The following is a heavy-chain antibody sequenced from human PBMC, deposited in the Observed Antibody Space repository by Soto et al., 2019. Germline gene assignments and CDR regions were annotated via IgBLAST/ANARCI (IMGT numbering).Heavy chain of an antibody. CDR1: GGSISSSSYY. D-gene: IGHD2-15*01. Sequence: PSETLSLTCTVSGGSISSSSYYWGWIRQPPGKGLEWIGSIYYSGSTYYNPSLKNRVTISVDTSKNQFSLKLSSVTAADTAVYYCARHTPAISISDHWGQGTLVTVSS. CDR3: ARHTPAISISDH. J-gene: IGHJ4*02. V-gene: IGHV4-39*01. CDR2: IYYSGST.